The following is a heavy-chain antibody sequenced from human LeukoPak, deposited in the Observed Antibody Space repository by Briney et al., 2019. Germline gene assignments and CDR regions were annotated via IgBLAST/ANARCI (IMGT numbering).Heavy chain of an antibody. CDR1: GGSISSYY. J-gene: IGHJ4*02. D-gene: IGHD3-9*01. V-gene: IGHV4-59*08. Sequence: SETLSLTCTVSGGSISSYYWSWIRQPPGKGLEWIGYIYYSGSTNYNPSLKSRVTISVDTSKNQFSLKLSSVTAADTAVYYCARHFALLRYFDWLLPFDYWGQGTLVTVSS. CDR3: ARHFALLRYFDWLLPFDY. CDR2: IYYSGST.